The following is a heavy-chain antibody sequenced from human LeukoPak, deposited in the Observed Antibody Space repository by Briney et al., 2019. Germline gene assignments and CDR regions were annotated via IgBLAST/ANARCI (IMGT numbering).Heavy chain of an antibody. V-gene: IGHV3-23*01. CDR1: GFTFSSYA. CDR2: ISGSAGST. D-gene: IGHD3-22*01. CDR3: AKGADYSDSSGYYHY. J-gene: IGHJ4*02. Sequence: GGSLRLSCAASGFTFSSYAMNWVRQAPGKGLEWVSAISGSAGSTYYADSVKGRFTISRDNSKNTLYLQMNSLRAEDTAVYYCAKGADYSDSSGYYHYWGQGTLVTASS.